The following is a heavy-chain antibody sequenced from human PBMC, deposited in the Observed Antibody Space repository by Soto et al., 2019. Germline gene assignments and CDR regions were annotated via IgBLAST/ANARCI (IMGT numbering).Heavy chain of an antibody. CDR3: AREGLRFRAFDY. V-gene: IGHV4-31*01. CDR2: IYYSGST. Sequence: QVQLQESGPGLVKPSQTLSLTCTVSGGSISSGGYYWSWIRQHPGKGLEWIGYIYYSGSTYYNPSXXXXXXXXXXXXXXXXXXXXXXXXXXXTAVYYCAREGLRFRAFDYWGQGTLVTVSS. CDR1: GGSISSGGYY. J-gene: IGHJ4*02. D-gene: IGHD3-10*01.